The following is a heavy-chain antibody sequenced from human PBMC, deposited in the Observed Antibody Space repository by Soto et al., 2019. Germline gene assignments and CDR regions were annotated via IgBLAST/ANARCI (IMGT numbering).Heavy chain of an antibody. D-gene: IGHD3-22*01. CDR1: GVTFSSYA. Sequence: SVKVSCKASGVTFSSYAISWVRQAPGQGLEWMGGIIPIFGTANYAQKFQGRVTITADKSTSTAYMELSSLRSEDTAVYYCASSIYYDSSGYYYLFDYWGQGTLVTVSS. CDR3: ASSIYYDSSGYYYLFDY. CDR2: IIPIFGTA. J-gene: IGHJ4*02. V-gene: IGHV1-69*06.